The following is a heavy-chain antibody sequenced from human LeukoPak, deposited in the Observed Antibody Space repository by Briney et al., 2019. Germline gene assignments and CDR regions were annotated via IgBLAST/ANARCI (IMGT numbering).Heavy chain of an antibody. V-gene: IGHV3-20*04. D-gene: IGHD1-26*01. J-gene: IGHJ5*02. Sequence: GSLRLSCAASGFIFDDYGMSWVRQAPGKGLEWVSGINWNGGSTGYADSVKGRFIISRDNAKNSLYLQMNSLRAEDTALYYCARRIVGATNWFDPWGQGTLVTVSS. CDR3: ARRIVGATNWFDP. CDR1: GFIFDDYG. CDR2: INWNGGST.